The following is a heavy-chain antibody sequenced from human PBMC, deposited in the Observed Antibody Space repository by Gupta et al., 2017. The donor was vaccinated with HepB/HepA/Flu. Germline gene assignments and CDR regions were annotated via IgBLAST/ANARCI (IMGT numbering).Heavy chain of an antibody. CDR2: ISGDGDST. D-gene: IGHD3-22*01. CDR1: GFTFSSYA. CDR3: ARVRGYYDTSGFVFDAFDI. J-gene: IGHJ3*02. Sequence: EVQLLESGGGLVQPGGSLRLSCAASGFTFSSYAMTWFRLAPGTGLEWVSAISGDGDSTYYADSVKGRFTISRDNSKNTLYLQMNSLRDEDTAVYFCARVRGYYDTSGFVFDAFDIWGQGTMVTVSS. V-gene: IGHV3-23*01.